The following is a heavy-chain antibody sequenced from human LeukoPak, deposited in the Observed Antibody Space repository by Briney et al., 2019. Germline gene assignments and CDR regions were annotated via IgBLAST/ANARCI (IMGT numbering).Heavy chain of an antibody. Sequence: ASVKVSCKASSYSFNRYGISWVRQAPGQGLEWMGWISGYNGNTNYAQKLQGRVTMTTDTSTSTAYMELRSLRSDDTAVYYCARGYSSGWYRGYYFDYWGQGTLVTVSS. J-gene: IGHJ4*02. D-gene: IGHD6-19*01. CDR3: ARGYSSGWYRGYYFDY. CDR2: ISGYNGNT. V-gene: IGHV1-18*01. CDR1: SYSFNRYG.